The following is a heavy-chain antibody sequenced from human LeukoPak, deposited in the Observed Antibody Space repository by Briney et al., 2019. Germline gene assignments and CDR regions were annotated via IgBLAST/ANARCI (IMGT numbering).Heavy chain of an antibody. CDR3: AREGGSSRYFEY. Sequence: SETLSLTCTVSTGSLSGYYWGWIRHPPGKGREWIGEINHSGTNNDHPSLESRVTIPVDTPKTQFSLNRRSVTAADPAVYYGAREGGSSRYFEYWGEGTLVTLSS. CDR2: INHSGTN. D-gene: IGHD2-2*01. CDR1: TGSLSGYY. J-gene: IGHJ4*02. V-gene: IGHV4-34*01.